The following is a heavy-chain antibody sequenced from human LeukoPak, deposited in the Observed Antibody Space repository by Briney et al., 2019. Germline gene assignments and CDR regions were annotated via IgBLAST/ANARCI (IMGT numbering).Heavy chain of an antibody. D-gene: IGHD6-13*01. Sequence: GGSLRLSCAASGFTFSSYSMNWVRQAPGKGLEWVSPISSSSSYIYYADSVKGRFTISRDNAKNSLYLQMNSLRAEDTAVYYCAREKDGSSWPFDYWGQGTLVTVSS. CDR3: AREKDGSSWPFDY. CDR1: GFTFSSYS. V-gene: IGHV3-21*01. CDR2: ISSSSSYI. J-gene: IGHJ4*02.